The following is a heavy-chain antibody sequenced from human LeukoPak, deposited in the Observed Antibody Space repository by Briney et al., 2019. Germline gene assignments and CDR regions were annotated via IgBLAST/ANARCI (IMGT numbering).Heavy chain of an antibody. D-gene: IGHD6-13*01. Sequence: ASVTVSCKASGYTFTDYYLHWVRQAPGQGLEWLGWINPHSGGTNYAQKFQDRVTMTIDTSITTAYMELNRLTSDDTAVYFCARDLYSIKRGFDPWGQGTLVTVSS. CDR2: INPHSGGT. CDR3: ARDLYSIKRGFDP. V-gene: IGHV1-2*02. J-gene: IGHJ5*02. CDR1: GYTFTDYY.